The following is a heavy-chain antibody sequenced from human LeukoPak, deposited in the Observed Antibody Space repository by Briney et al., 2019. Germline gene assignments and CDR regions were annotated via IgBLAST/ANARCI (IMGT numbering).Heavy chain of an antibody. CDR3: ARRCISPSCFVY. D-gene: IGHD2-2*01. CDR1: GFTFSSYW. CDR2: IYYTGST. V-gene: IGHV4-59*08. J-gene: IGHJ4*02. Sequence: GSLRLSCAASGFTFSSYWMHWVRQPPGKGLEWIGNIYYTGSTDYNPSLKSRVTVSVDTSKNQFSLKLTSVTAADTAVYYCARRCISPSCFVYWGQGTLVIVSS.